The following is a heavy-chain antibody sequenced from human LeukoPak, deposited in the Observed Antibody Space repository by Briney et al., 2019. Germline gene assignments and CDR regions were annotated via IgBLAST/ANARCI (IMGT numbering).Heavy chain of an antibody. D-gene: IGHD3-22*01. Sequence: GGSLRLSCAASGFTFSNYGMHWVRQAPGKGLEWVALMSYDGSNKYYADSVEGRFTISRDNSKNTLYLQMNSLRAEDTAVYYCAKDRQRRIMYYDSSGYSSADYWGQGTLVTVSS. CDR1: GFTFSNYG. CDR3: AKDRQRRIMYYDSSGYSSADY. J-gene: IGHJ4*02. V-gene: IGHV3-30*18. CDR2: MSYDGSNK.